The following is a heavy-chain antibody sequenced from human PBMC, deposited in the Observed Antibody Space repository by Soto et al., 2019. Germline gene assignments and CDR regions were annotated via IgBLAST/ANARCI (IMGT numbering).Heavy chain of an antibody. CDR1: GFTFSSSW. CDR3: TRGPRALDY. J-gene: IGHJ4*02. V-gene: IGHV3-7*01. Sequence: GGSLRLSCAASGFTFSSSWMAWVRQAPGKGLEWVANMKQDGSEKYYVDSVKGRFTISRDNAKNSLYLQMTSLRVEDTAVYYCTRGPRALDYWGQGTLVTVSS. CDR2: MKQDGSEK.